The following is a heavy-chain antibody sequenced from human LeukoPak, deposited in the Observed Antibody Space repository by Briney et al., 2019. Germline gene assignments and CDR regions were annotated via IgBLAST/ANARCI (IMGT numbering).Heavy chain of an antibody. CDR2: IRSEANSYAT. Sequence: GGSLRLSCAASGFTFSSYAMSWVRQASGKGLEWVGRIRSEANSYATAYAASVKGRFTISRDDSKNTAYLQMNSLKTEDTAVYYCTRSAIGGSGSYYWYYYYMDVWGKGTTVTVSS. CDR3: TRSAIGGSGSYYWYYYYMDV. CDR1: GFTFSSYA. J-gene: IGHJ6*03. V-gene: IGHV3-73*01. D-gene: IGHD3-10*01.